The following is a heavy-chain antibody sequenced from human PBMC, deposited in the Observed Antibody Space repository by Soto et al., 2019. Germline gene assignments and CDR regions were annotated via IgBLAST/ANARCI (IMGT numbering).Heavy chain of an antibody. V-gene: IGHV1-2*04. CDR2: INPNSGGT. Sequence: VKVSCTASGYTFTGYYMHWVRQAPGQGLEWMGWINPNSGGTNYAQKFQGWVTMTRDTSISTAYMELSRLRSDDTAVYYCARDRGDYYYYYGMDVWGQGTTVTVSS. J-gene: IGHJ6*02. CDR1: GYTFTGYY. CDR3: ARDRGDYYYYYGMDV.